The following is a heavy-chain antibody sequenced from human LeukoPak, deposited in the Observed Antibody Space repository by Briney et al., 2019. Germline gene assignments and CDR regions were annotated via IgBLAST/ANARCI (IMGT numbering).Heavy chain of an antibody. V-gene: IGHV3-21*01. CDR1: GFTFSSYA. J-gene: IGHJ4*02. CDR3: ARAAALHCSGGSCYSRGYYFDY. CDR2: ISSSSSYI. Sequence: GGSLRLSCAASGFTFSSYAMSWVRQAPGKGLEWVSSISSSSSYIYYADSVKGRFTISRDNAKNSLYLQMNSLRAEDTAVYYCARAAALHCSGGSCYSRGYYFDYWGQGTLVTVSS. D-gene: IGHD2-15*01.